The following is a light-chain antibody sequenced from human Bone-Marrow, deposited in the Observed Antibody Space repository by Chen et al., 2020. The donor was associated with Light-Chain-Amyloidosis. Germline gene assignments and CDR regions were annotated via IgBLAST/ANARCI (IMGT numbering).Light chain of an antibody. CDR3: QVWDRSSDCPV. J-gene: IGLJ3*02. CDR1: NIGSTS. CDR2: DDS. V-gene: IGLV3-21*02. Sequence: SYVLTQPSSVSVAPGHTATIACGGNNIGSTSVHWYQQTPGQAPLLVVYDDSDRPSGIPERLSGSNSGNTATLTISRVEAGDEADYYCQVWDRSSDCPVFGGGTKLTVL.